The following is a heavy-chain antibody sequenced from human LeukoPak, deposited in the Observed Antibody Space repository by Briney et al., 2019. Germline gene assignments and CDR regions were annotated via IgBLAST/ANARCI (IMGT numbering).Heavy chain of an antibody. CDR2: ISGSGGST. J-gene: IGHJ5*02. V-gene: IGHV3-23*01. CDR1: GFTFSSYS. CDR3: GLYYGSWSYYILA. D-gene: IGHD3-10*01. Sequence: PGGSLRLSCAASGFTFSSYSMTWVRQAPGKGLEWVSGISGSGGSTYYADSVKGRFTISRDNAKNSLYLQMNSLRAEDTALYYCGLYYGSWSYYILAWGQGTLVTVSS.